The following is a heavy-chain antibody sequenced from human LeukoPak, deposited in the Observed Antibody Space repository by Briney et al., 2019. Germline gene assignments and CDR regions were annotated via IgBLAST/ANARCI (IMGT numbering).Heavy chain of an antibody. CDR3: ARDSSVCAFDV. Sequence: PGGSLRLSCAASGFTFSPYTMHWFRQPPGKGLEWLSYINTGSTTIYYADSVKGRFTISRDNAKNSLYLQLNGLRAEDTAVYYCARDSSVCAFDVWGQGTMVTVSS. CDR2: INTGSTTI. CDR1: GFTFSPYT. D-gene: IGHD6-6*01. J-gene: IGHJ3*01. V-gene: IGHV3-48*01.